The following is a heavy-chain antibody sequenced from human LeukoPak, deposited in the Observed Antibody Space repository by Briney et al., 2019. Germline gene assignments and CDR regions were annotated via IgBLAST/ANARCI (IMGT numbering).Heavy chain of an antibody. J-gene: IGHJ4*02. CDR3: AREGIAVAFDY. Sequence: GGSLRLSCAASGFTFSSYWMHWVRQAPGKGLEWVSSISSSSSYIYYADSVKGRFTISRDNAKNSLYLQMNSLRAEDTAVYYCAREGIAVAFDYWGQGTLVTVSS. D-gene: IGHD6-19*01. CDR1: GFTFSSYW. CDR2: ISSSSSYI. V-gene: IGHV3-21*01.